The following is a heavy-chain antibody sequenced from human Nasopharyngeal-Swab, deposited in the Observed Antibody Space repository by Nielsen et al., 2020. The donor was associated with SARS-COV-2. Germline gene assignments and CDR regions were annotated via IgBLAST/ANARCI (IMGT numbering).Heavy chain of an antibody. J-gene: IGHJ4*02. CDR2: ISAYNGNT. CDR1: GGTFSSYA. D-gene: IGHD2-21*02. Sequence: ASVKVSCKASGGTFSSYAISWVRQAPGQGLEWMGWISAYNGNTNYAQKLQGRVTMTTDTSTSTAYMELRSLRSDDTAVYYCARELLTYCGGDCPFDYWGQGTLVTVSS. V-gene: IGHV1-18*01. CDR3: ARELLTYCGGDCPFDY.